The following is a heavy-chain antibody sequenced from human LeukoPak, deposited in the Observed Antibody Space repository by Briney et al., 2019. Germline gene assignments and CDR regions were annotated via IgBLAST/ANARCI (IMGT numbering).Heavy chain of an antibody. CDR1: GFTFSSYS. D-gene: IGHD5-12*01. CDR2: ISSSSSYI. CDR3: AREESGYEEPPFDY. Sequence: GGSLRLSCAASGFTFSSYSMNWVRQAPGKGLEWVSSISSSSSYIYYADSVKGRFTISRDNAKNSLYLQMNSLRAEDTAVYYCAREESGYEEPPFDYWGQGTLVTVSS. J-gene: IGHJ4*02. V-gene: IGHV3-21*01.